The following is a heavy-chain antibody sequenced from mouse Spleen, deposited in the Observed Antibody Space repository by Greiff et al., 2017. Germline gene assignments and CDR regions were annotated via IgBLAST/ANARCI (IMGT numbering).Heavy chain of an antibody. CDR1: GYTFTDYY. Sequence: EVQLQQSGPELVKPGASVKISCKASGYTFTDYYMNWVKQSHGKSLEWIGDINPNNGGTSYNQKFKGKATLTVDKSSSTAYMELRSLTSEDSAVYYCARGNFITWGQGTLVTVSA. J-gene: IGHJ3*01. CDR3: ARGNFIT. CDR2: INPNNGGT. V-gene: IGHV1-26*01. D-gene: IGHD1-2*01.